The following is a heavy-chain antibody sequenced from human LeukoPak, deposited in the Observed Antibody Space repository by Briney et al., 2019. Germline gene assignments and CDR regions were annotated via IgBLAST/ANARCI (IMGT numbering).Heavy chain of an antibody. CDR3: AKDLGYTVVTGGAFDI. CDR1: GLTFSPYE. J-gene: IGHJ3*02. V-gene: IGHV3-48*03. Sequence: GGSLRLSCAVSGLTFSPYEMNWVRQAPGKGLEWVSYISGSGSTIYYADSVKGRFIISRDNAKNSLYLQMNSLRAEDTAVYYCAKDLGYTVVTGGAFDIWGQGTMVTVSS. D-gene: IGHD4-23*01. CDR2: ISGSGSTI.